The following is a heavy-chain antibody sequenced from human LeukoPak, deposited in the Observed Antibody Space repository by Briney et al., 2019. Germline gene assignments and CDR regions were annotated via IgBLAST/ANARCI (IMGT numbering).Heavy chain of an antibody. CDR2: IRYDGSNK. V-gene: IGHV3-30*02. CDR3: ARDRAESNWTYHTLFDY. J-gene: IGHJ4*02. D-gene: IGHD3/OR15-3a*01. CDR1: GFTFSSYG. Sequence: GGSLRLSCAASGFTFSSYGMHWVRQAPGKGLEWVAFIRYDGSNKYYADSVKGRFTISRDNSKNTLYLQMNSLRAEDTAIYYCARDRAESNWTYHTLFDYWGQGTPVTVSS.